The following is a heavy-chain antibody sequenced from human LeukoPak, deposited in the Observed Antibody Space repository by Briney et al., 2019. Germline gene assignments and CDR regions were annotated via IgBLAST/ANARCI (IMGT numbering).Heavy chain of an antibody. Sequence: SETLSLTCTVSGGSISSYYWSWIRQPLGNGLEWIGYIYYSGSTNYNPSLKSRVTISVDTSKNQFSLKLSSVTAADTAVYYCARGYYYDTRTYYFDYWGQGTLVTVSS. CDR2: IYYSGST. J-gene: IGHJ4*02. D-gene: IGHD3-22*01. CDR3: ARGYYYDTRTYYFDY. CDR1: GGSISSYY. V-gene: IGHV4-59*01.